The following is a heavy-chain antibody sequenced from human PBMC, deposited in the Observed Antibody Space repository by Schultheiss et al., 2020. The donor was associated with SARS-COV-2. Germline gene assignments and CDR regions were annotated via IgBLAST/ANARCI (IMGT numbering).Heavy chain of an antibody. CDR1: GGSISSGGYY. CDR2: INHSGST. J-gene: IGHJ5*02. D-gene: IGHD6-6*01. CDR3: ARLPRTEGIAARPGWFDP. Sequence: SETLSLTCTVSGGSISSGGYYWSWIRQPPGKGLEWIGEINHSGSTNYNPSLKSRVTISVDTSKNQFSLKLSSVTAADTAVYYCARLPRTEGIAARPGWFDPWGQGTLVTVSS. V-gene: IGHV4-39*07.